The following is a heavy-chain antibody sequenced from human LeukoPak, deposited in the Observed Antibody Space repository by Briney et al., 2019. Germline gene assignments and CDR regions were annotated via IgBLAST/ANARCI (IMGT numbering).Heavy chain of an antibody. D-gene: IGHD3-10*01. J-gene: IGHJ4*02. V-gene: IGHV1-69*06. Sequence: GASVKVSCKASGYTFTSYGISWVRQAPGQGLEWMGGIIPIFGTANYAQKFQGRVTITADKSTSTAYMELSSLRSEDTAVYYCAGRRNYYGSGSHFDYWGQGTLVTVSS. CDR3: AGRRNYYGSGSHFDY. CDR2: IIPIFGTA. CDR1: GYTFTSYG.